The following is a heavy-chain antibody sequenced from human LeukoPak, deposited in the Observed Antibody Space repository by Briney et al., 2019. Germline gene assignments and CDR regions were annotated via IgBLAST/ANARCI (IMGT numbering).Heavy chain of an antibody. J-gene: IGHJ5*02. Sequence: GASVKVSCKASGYTFTSYGISWVRQAPGQGLEWMGWISAYNGNTNYAQKLQGRVTMTTDTSTSTAYMELGSLRSDDTAVYYCARELGYCSSTSCHFFWFDPWGQGTLVTVSS. V-gene: IGHV1-18*01. CDR3: ARELGYCSSTSCHFFWFDP. CDR2: ISAYNGNT. D-gene: IGHD2-2*01. CDR1: GYTFTSYG.